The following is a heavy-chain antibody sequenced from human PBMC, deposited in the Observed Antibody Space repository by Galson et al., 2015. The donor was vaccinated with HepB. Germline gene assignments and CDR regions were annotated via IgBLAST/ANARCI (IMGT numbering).Heavy chain of an antibody. J-gene: IGHJ3*02. V-gene: IGHV3-23*01. CDR2: ISGSGGST. CDR1: GFTFSSYA. CDR3: AKGDGVGASTDDAFDI. Sequence: SLRLSCAASGFTFSSYAMSWVRQAPGKGLEWVSAISGSGGSTYYADSVKGRFTISRDNSKNTLYLQMNSLRAEDTAVYYCAKGDGVGASTDDAFDIWGQGTMVTVSS. D-gene: IGHD1-26*01.